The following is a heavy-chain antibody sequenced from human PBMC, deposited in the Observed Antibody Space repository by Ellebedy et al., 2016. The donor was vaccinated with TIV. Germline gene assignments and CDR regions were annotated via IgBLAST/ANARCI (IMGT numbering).Heavy chain of an antibody. CDR3: ARAGIGYYGMDV. CDR2: IYYSGST. Sequence: SETLSLTXTVSGGSVSSGSYYWSWIRQPPGKGLEWIGYIYYSGSTNYNPSLKSRVTMSVDTSKNQFSLKLSSVTAADTAVYYCARAGIGYYGMDVWGQGTTVTVSS. CDR1: GGSVSSGSYY. D-gene: IGHD3-10*01. J-gene: IGHJ6*02. V-gene: IGHV4-61*01.